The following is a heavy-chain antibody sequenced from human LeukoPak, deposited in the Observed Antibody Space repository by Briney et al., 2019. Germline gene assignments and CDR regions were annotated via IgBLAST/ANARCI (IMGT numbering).Heavy chain of an antibody. D-gene: IGHD5-18*01. CDR3: ARGIEYSYGY. J-gene: IGHJ4*02. V-gene: IGHV3-30-3*01. CDR1: GFTFSSYA. Sequence: PGGSLRLSCAASGFTFSSYAMHWVRQAPGKGLEWVAVISYDGSNKYYADSVKGRFTISRDNSKNTLYLQMNSLRAEDTAVYYCARGIEYSYGYWGQGTLVTVSS. CDR2: ISYDGSNK.